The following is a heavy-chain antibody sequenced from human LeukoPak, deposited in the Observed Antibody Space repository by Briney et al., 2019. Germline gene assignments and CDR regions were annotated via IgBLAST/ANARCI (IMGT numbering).Heavy chain of an antibody. CDR1: ALIFSAYT. D-gene: IGHD3-22*01. CDR2: ISSSSTYK. J-gene: IGHJ4*02. V-gene: IGHV3-21*01. CDR3: ARVAQYYYDSSGYYCPDY. Sequence: PGGSLRLSCAASALIFSAYTMNWVRQAPGKGLEWVSSISSSSTYKYYADSVKGRFTISRDNAQNSVYLQMNSLRAEDTAVYYCARVAQYYYDSSGYYCPDYWGQGTLVTISS.